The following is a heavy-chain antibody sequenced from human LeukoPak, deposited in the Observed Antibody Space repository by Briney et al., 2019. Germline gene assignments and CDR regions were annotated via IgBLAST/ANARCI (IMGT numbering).Heavy chain of an antibody. CDR1: GGSISGGDYY. V-gene: IGHV4-30-4*01. Sequence: SETLSLTCTVSGGSISGGDYYWTWIRQPPGKGLEWIGYIYYNGRAYYNASLKSRVTISVDTSKNQFSLKLSSVTAADTAVYYCARRGRVYCSSNSCYGCFDLWGRGTLVTVSS. J-gene: IGHJ2*01. D-gene: IGHD2-2*01. CDR3: ARRGRVYCSSNSCYGCFDL. CDR2: IYYNGRA.